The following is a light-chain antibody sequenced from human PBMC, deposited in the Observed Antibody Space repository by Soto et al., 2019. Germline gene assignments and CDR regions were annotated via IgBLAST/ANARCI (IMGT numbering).Light chain of an antibody. V-gene: IGKV3-20*01. CDR3: NQYNTWPRT. J-gene: IGKJ1*01. Sequence: EIALTHFPGTLSLSPGERATLSCRASQSVSNNYLAWYQQKPGQAPRLVIFGASNRATGIPDRFSGSGSGTEFNLTIISLKSDDFAVYDCNQYNTWPRTCVQGTKV. CDR2: GAS. CDR1: QSVSNNY.